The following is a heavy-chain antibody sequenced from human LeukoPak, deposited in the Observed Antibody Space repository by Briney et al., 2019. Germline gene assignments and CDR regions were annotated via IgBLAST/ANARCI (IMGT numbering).Heavy chain of an antibody. CDR3: ARVDIAAAGTTDYYYMDV. Sequence: SQTLSLTCTVSGGSISSGDYYWSWIRQPPGKGLEWIGYIYYSGSTYYNPSLKSRVTISVDTSKNQLSLKLSSVTAADTAVYYCARVDIAAAGTTDYYYMDVWGKGTTVTVSS. D-gene: IGHD6-13*01. J-gene: IGHJ6*03. CDR2: IYYSGST. CDR1: GGSISSGDYY. V-gene: IGHV4-30-4*08.